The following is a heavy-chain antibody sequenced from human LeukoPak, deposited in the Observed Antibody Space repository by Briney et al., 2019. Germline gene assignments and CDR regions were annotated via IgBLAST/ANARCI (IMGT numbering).Heavy chain of an antibody. V-gene: IGHV3-30*18. CDR2: ISYHGRNK. J-gene: IGHJ4*02. CDR1: RFTFSSYG. Sequence: PGGSLRLSCAAARFTFSSYGMGWVRQAPGKGLEWVAVISYHGRNKYDADTVKCRFTSSRDNSKNTLYLKMNSLRGEDTAVYYCAKGRDSWSNKIDYWGQGTLVTVSS. D-gene: IGHD3-3*01. CDR3: AKGRDSWSNKIDY.